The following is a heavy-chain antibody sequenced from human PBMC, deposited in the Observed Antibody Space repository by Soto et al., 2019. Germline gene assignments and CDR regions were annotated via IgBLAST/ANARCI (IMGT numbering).Heavy chain of an antibody. J-gene: IGHJ4*02. D-gene: IGHD3-3*01. CDR3: ARDFGFWSGYYGPDY. CDR1: GFTFSSYG. Sequence: QVQLVESGGGVVQPGRSLRLSCAASGFTFSSYGMHWVRQAPGKGLEWVAVISYDGSNKYYADSVKGRFTISRDNSKNTLYLQMNSLRAEDTAVYYCARDFGFWSGYYGPDYWGQGTLVTVSS. V-gene: IGHV3-30*03. CDR2: ISYDGSNK.